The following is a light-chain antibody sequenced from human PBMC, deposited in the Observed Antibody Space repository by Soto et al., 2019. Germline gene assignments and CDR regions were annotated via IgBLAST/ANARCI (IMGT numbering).Light chain of an antibody. Sequence: EIVMTQSPVTLSVSPGGGATLSCRASQSAGTNLAWYQQQPGQPPRLLIYGASIRATGVPGRFSGSGSGTDFTLTINSLQAEDVAIYYCQQYFNIPVTFGGGTKVEIK. V-gene: IGKV3-15*01. CDR3: QQYFNIPVT. CDR2: GAS. J-gene: IGKJ4*01. CDR1: QSAGTN.